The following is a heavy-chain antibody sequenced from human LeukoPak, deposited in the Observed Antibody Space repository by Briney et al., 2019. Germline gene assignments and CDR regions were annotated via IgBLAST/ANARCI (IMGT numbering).Heavy chain of an antibody. Sequence: ASVKVSCRASGYTFTAYYMHWVRQAPGQGLEWMGWINPNSGGTNYAQKFQGRVTMTRDTSISTAYMELSRLRSDDTAVYYCARSYGPTVDYWGQGTLVTVSS. V-gene: IGHV1-2*02. CDR2: INPNSGGT. J-gene: IGHJ4*02. CDR3: ARSYGPTVDY. D-gene: IGHD3-10*01. CDR1: GYTFTAYY.